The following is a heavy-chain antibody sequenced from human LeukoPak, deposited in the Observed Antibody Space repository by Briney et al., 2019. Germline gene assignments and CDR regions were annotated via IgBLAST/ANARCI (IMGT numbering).Heavy chain of an antibody. J-gene: IGHJ3*02. Sequence: GRSLRLSCAASGFTLSTYAMHWVRQAPGKGLEWVAVISYDGSNKYYADSVKGRFTISGDNSKNTLYLQVNSLSAEDTAVYYCAKAYYYDTSDLYAFDIWGQGTMVTVSS. D-gene: IGHD3-22*01. CDR2: ISYDGSNK. V-gene: IGHV3-30-3*01. CDR1: GFTLSTYA. CDR3: AKAYYYDTSDLYAFDI.